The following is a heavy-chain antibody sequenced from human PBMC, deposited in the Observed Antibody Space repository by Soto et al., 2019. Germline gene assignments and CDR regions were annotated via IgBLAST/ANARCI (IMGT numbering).Heavy chain of an antibody. J-gene: IGHJ2*01. CDR1: GFTFSSYW. CDR3: ARVYWNSVWCFDL. CDR2: IKQDGSEK. D-gene: IGHD1-7*01. Sequence: EVQLMESGGGLVQPGGSPRLSCAASGFTFSSYWMSWVRQAPGKGLEWVANIKQDGSEKYYVDSVKGRFTISRDNAKNSLYLQMNSLRAEDTAVYYCARVYWNSVWCFDLWGRGTLVTVSS. V-gene: IGHV3-7*01.